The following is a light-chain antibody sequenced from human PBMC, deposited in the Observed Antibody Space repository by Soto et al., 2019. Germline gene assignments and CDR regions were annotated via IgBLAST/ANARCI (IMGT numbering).Light chain of an antibody. CDR3: QQSYSTPRIT. V-gene: IGKV1-39*01. J-gene: IGKJ5*01. Sequence: DIPVTQSPSSLSASVGDRVTITCRASQSISTHLHWYQQKPGKAPKLLIYSASSLQSGVPSRFSGSGSGTDFTLTISSLQPEDFATYYCQQSYSTPRITFGQGTRLEIK. CDR1: QSISTH. CDR2: SAS.